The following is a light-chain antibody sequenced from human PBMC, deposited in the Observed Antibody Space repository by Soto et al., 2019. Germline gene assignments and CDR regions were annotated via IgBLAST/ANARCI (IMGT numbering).Light chain of an antibody. CDR2: AAS. V-gene: IGKV1-39*01. J-gene: IGKJ1*01. CDR3: QQSFVPPRT. Sequence: DIQMTQSPSSLPASVGDRVTITCRASQSVSSYLNWYQQKPGKAPKVLIYAASALQSGVPARFSGSGYGTDFTLTIDSLQPEDFATYYCQQSFVPPRTFGQGTKVEIK. CDR1: QSVSSY.